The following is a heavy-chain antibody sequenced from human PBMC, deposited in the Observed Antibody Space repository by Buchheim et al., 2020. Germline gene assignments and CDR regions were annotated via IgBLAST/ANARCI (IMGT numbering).Heavy chain of an antibody. D-gene: IGHD3-22*01. J-gene: IGHJ4*02. Sequence: QVQLQQWGAGLWKPSETLSLTCAVYGGSFSGYFWIGEINHSGGTNYNPSLKSRVTISVDTSRNQFSLKLSSVTAADTDGYFCARGPPLIYYEGSGYYYFDSWGQGTL. CDR2: INHSGGT. V-gene: IGHV4-34*01. CDR3: ARGPPLIYYEGSGYYYFDS. CDR1: GGSFSGYF.